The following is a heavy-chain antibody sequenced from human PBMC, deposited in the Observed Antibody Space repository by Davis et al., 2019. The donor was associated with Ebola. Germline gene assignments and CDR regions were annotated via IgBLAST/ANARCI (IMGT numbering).Heavy chain of an antibody. CDR1: GGTFSSYA. D-gene: IGHD6-13*01. CDR2: IIPILGIA. CDR3: ARDIGIVADGAGDY. Sequence: AASVKVSCKASGGTFSSYAISWVRQAPGQGLEWMGGIIPILGIANYAQKFQGRVTITADKSTSTAYMELSSLRSEDTAVYYCARDIGIVADGAGDYWGQGTLVTVSS. J-gene: IGHJ4*02. V-gene: IGHV1-69*10.